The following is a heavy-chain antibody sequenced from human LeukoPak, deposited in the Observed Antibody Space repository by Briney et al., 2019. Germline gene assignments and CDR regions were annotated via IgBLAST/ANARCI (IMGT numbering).Heavy chain of an antibody. Sequence: ASVKVSCKTSGYTFTSYYMHWVRQAPGQGLEWMGIINPSGGSTSYAQKFQGRVTMTRDTSTSTVYMELSSLRSEDTAVYYCGRDRRSVRYCGAFDSWGQGTMGTVS. V-gene: IGHV1-46*03. CDR1: GYTFTSYY. J-gene: IGHJ3*02. CDR3: GRDRRSVRYCGAFDS. CDR2: INPSGGST. D-gene: IGHD2-21*02.